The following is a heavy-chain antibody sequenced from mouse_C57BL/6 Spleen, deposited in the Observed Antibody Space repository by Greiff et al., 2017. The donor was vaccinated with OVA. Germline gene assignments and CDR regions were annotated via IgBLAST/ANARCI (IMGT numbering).Heavy chain of an antibody. CDR1: GFTFSDYY. CDR2: ISNGGGST. Sequence: EVKLMESGGGLVQPGGSLKLSCAASGFTFSDYYMYWVRQTPEKRLEWVAYISNGGGSTYYPDTVKGRFTISRDNAKNTLYLQMSRLKSEDTAMYYCARRLTGTFYAMDDWGQGTSVTVSS. J-gene: IGHJ4*01. D-gene: IGHD4-1*01. V-gene: IGHV5-12*01. CDR3: ARRLTGTFYAMDD.